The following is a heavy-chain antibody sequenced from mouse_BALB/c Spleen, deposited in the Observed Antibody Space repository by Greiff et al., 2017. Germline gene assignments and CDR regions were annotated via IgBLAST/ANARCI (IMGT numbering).Heavy chain of an antibody. Sequence: EVKLMESGAELVKPGASVKLSCTASGFNIKDTYMHWVKQRPEQGLEWIGRIDPANGNTKYDPKFQGKATITADTSSNTAYLQLSSLTSEDTAVYYCARGSYYGNYEWYFDVWGAGTTVTVSS. CDR2: IDPANGNT. D-gene: IGHD2-1*01. V-gene: IGHV14-3*02. J-gene: IGHJ1*01. CDR1: GFNIKDTY. CDR3: ARGSYYGNYEWYFDV.